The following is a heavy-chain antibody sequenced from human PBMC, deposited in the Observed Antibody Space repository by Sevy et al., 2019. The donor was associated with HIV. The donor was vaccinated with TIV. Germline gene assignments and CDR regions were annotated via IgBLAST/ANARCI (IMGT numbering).Heavy chain of an antibody. CDR1: GFSFSSYA. V-gene: IGHV3-64*02. Sequence: GGFLRLSCAASGFSFSSYALHWVRQAPGKGLEYVSAISSNGGSTYYADSVKVRFTISRDNSKNTLYLQMGSLRAEDMAVYYCAREGVGGYSYSLDYWGQGTLVTVSS. J-gene: IGHJ4*02. CDR2: ISSNGGST. D-gene: IGHD5-18*01. CDR3: AREGVGGYSYSLDY.